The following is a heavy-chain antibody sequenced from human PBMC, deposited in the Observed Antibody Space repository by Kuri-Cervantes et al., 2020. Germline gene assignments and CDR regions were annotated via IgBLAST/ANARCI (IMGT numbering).Heavy chain of an antibody. D-gene: IGHD6-13*01. Sequence: SQTLSLTCAVYGGSFNGYYWSWIRQPPGKGLEWIGYIYYSGSTNYNPSLKSRVTISVDTSKNQFSLKLSSVTAADTAVYYCARVFDSSSWVGPHNWFDPWGQGTLVTVSS. J-gene: IGHJ5*02. CDR3: ARVFDSSSWVGPHNWFDP. V-gene: IGHV4-59*13. CDR2: IYYSGST. CDR1: GGSFNGYY.